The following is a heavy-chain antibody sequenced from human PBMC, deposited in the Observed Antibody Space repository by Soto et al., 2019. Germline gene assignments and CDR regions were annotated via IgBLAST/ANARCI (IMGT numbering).Heavy chain of an antibody. CDR2: INQDGSEK. CDR1: GFTFSSYW. Sequence: GALRLSCAASGFTFSSYWMTWVRQAPGKGLEWVADINQDGSEKYYVDSVRGRFTISRDNAKDSLYVQMNGLRGADTAVYYCARHNSFCTSTSCYFDYWGQGTLVTVCS. J-gene: IGHJ4*02. D-gene: IGHD2-2*01. CDR3: ARHNSFCTSTSCYFDY. V-gene: IGHV3-7*03.